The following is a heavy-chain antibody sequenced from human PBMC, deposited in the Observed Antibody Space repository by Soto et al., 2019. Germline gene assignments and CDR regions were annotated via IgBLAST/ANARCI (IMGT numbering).Heavy chain of an antibody. D-gene: IGHD2-8*01. V-gene: IGHV3-23*01. Sequence: GGSLRLSCTASGFTISSYAMSWVRQAPGKELEWVSTISGNSGKTNYAESVKGRFSISRDNSKNTVHLQLDSLRAEDTAVYFCAKLGFVLMELYYFHQWGHGTLVTVSS. J-gene: IGHJ4*01. CDR3: AKLGFVLMELYYFHQ. CDR1: GFTISSYA. CDR2: ISGNSGKT.